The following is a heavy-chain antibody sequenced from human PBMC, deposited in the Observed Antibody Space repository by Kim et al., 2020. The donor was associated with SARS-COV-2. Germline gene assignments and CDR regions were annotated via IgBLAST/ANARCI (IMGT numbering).Heavy chain of an antibody. J-gene: IGHJ4*02. V-gene: IGHV4-39*01. CDR3: ARREAVAGYFDY. CDR2: IYYSGST. Sequence: SETLSLTCTVSGGSISSSSYYWGWIRQPPGKGLEWIGSIYYSGSTYYNPSLKSRVTISVDTSKNQFSLKLSSVTAAETAVYYCARREAVAGYFDYWGQGT. D-gene: IGHD6-19*01. CDR1: GGSISSSSYY.